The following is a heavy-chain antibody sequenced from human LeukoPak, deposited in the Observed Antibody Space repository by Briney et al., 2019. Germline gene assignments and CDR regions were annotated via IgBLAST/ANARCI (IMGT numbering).Heavy chain of an antibody. CDR3: AREMAADTAMVDFDY. CDR2: INTNTGNP. V-gene: IGHV7-4-1*02. D-gene: IGHD5-18*01. Sequence: GASVKVSCKASGYTFTSYAMNWVRQAPGQGLEWMGWINTNTGNPTYAQGFTGRFVFSLDTSVSTAYLQISSLKAEDTAVFYCAREMAADTAMVDFDYWGQGTLVTVSS. J-gene: IGHJ4*02. CDR1: GYTFTSYA.